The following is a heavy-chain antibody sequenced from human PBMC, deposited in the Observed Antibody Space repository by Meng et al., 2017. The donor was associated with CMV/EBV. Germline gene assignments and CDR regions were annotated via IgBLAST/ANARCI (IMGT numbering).Heavy chain of an antibody. Sequence: GESLKISCAASGFTFSDYYMSWIRQAPGKGLEWVSYISSSGSTIYYADSVKGRFTISRDNAKNSLYLQMNSLRAEDTAVYYCARARGGYYFDYWGQRTLVTVSS. V-gene: IGHV3-11*01. CDR2: ISSSGSTI. J-gene: IGHJ4*02. CDR3: ARARGGYYFDY. D-gene: IGHD3-10*01. CDR1: GFTFSDYY.